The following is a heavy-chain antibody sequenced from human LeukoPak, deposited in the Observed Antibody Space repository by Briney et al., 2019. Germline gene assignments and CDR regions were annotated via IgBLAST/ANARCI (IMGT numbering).Heavy chain of an antibody. D-gene: IGHD6-19*01. J-gene: IGHJ5*02. V-gene: IGHV4-31*03. CDR1: GGSISSGGYY. CDR3: ARGLALNWFDP. CDR2: IYYSGST. Sequence: SETLSLTCTVSGGSISSGGYYWSWIRQHPGKGLEWIGYIYYSGSTYYNPSLKSRVTISVDTSKNQFSLKLSSVTAADTAVYYCARGLALNWFDPWGQGTLITVSS.